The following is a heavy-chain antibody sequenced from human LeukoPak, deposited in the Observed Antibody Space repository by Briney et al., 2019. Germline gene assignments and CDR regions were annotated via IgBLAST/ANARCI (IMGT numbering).Heavy chain of an antibody. CDR3: ANGYCSAGSCCPFDY. CDR1: GFTFSSYR. J-gene: IGHJ4*02. D-gene: IGHD2-15*01. Sequence: GGSLRLSCAASGFTFSSYRMNWDRQAAGKGLEWVSYISSSSSTIYYADSVKGRFTISRDNAKNTLYLQMNSLRTEDTAMYYCANGYCSAGSCCPFDYWGQGALITVSS. V-gene: IGHV3-48*01. CDR2: ISSSSSTI.